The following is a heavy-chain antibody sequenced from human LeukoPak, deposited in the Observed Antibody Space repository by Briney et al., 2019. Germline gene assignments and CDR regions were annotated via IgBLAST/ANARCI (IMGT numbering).Heavy chain of an antibody. CDR2: IYSGGAT. J-gene: IGHJ4*02. Sequence: PGGSLRLPCAVSGFTVSNNYLSWVRQAPGKGPEWVSVIYSGGATHYADSVKGRFTISRDNSKNTLYLQMNSLRSEDTAVYYCARGVPSPFPDPFDHWGQGTLVTVSS. CDR1: GFTVSNNY. V-gene: IGHV3-66*02. D-gene: IGHD2/OR15-2a*01. CDR3: ARGVPSPFPDPFDH.